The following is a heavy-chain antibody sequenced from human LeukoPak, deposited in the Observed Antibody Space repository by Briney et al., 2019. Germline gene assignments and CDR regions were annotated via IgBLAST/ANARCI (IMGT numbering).Heavy chain of an antibody. Sequence: GASVKVSCKASGGTFSSYAISWVRQAPGQGLEWMGGIIPIFGTANYAQKFQGRVTITADESTSTAYMELSSLRSEDTAVYYCARSVGGYEYTHYFDYWGQGTLVTVSS. CDR1: GGTFSSYA. V-gene: IGHV1-69*13. J-gene: IGHJ4*02. D-gene: IGHD5-12*01. CDR3: ARSVGGYEYTHYFDY. CDR2: IIPIFGTA.